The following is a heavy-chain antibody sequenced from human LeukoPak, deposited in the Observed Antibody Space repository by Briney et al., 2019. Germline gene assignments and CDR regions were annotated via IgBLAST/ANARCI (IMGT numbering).Heavy chain of an antibody. CDR2: ISSSGSTI. V-gene: IGHV3-11*04. D-gene: IGHD2-2*01. CDR1: GFTFSDYY. Sequence: GGSLRLSCAASGFTFSDYYMSWIRQAPGKGLEWVSYISSSGSTIYYADSVKGRFTISRDNAKNSLYLQMNSLRAEDTAVYYCARAKGVVVPAVLVTAPGAFDIWGQGTMVTVSS. J-gene: IGHJ3*02. CDR3: ARAKGVVVPAVLVTAPGAFDI.